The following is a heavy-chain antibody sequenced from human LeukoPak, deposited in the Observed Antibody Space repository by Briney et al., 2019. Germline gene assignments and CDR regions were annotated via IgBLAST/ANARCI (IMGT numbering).Heavy chain of an antibody. CDR1: GFTFSSYS. CDR2: IYHSGST. V-gene: IGHV4-30-2*01. Sequence: LRLSCAAPGFTFSSYSMNWVRQPPGKGLEWIGYIYHSGSTYYNPSLKSRVTISVDRSKNQFSLKLSSVTAADTAVYYCAREEYSGSQNWFDPWGQGALVTVSS. D-gene: IGHD1-26*01. CDR3: AREEYSGSQNWFDP. J-gene: IGHJ5*02.